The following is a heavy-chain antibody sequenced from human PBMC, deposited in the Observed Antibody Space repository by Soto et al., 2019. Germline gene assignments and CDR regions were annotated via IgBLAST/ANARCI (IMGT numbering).Heavy chain of an antibody. CDR3: ARGEVGPNGGYFQH. J-gene: IGHJ1*01. D-gene: IGHD1-26*01. V-gene: IGHV1-18*04. CDR2: ISVYSGNT. Sequence: GASVKVSCKASGYTFTSYGISWVRQAPGQGLEWMGWISVYSGNTNYAQKLQGRVTMTTDTSTSIAYMELRSLRSDDTAVYYCARGEVGPNGGYFQHWGQGTMVTVYS. CDR1: GYTFTSYG.